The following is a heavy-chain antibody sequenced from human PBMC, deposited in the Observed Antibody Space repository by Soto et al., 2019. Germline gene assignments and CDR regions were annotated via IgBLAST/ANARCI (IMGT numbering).Heavy chain of an antibody. CDR3: ARVVNLDGDYNPYFDY. V-gene: IGHV4-59*01. D-gene: IGHD3-10*01. Sequence: QVQLQESGPGLVKPSETLSLTCTVSGGSISSYYWSWIRQPPGKGLEWIGYIYYSGSTNYNPSLKSRVTISVDTSKNQFSLKLSSVTAADTAVYYCARVVNLDGDYNPYFDYWGQGTLVTVSS. CDR1: GGSISSYY. J-gene: IGHJ4*02. CDR2: IYYSGST.